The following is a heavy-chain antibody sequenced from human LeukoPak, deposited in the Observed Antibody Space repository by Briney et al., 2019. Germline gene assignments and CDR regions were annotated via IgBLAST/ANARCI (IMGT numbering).Heavy chain of an antibody. D-gene: IGHD6-13*01. J-gene: IGHJ4*02. CDR2: IKYDGSER. Sequence: GGSLRLSCAASGFTFRRYWLTGVRPAPGKGVEWVANIKYDGSERDYMDSVKGRFTLSRDNAKNSLYLQMNSLRAEDTAVYYCARDIEAAGFFLDYWGQGTLVTVSS. CDR1: GFTFRRYW. V-gene: IGHV3-7*01. CDR3: ARDIEAAGFFLDY.